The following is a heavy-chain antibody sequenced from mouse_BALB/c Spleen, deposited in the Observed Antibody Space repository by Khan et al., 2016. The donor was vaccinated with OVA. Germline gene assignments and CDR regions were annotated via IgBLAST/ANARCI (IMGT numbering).Heavy chain of an antibody. CDR2: MIYTGYT. J-gene: IGHJ3*01. Sequence: VQLKESGPSLVKPSQTLSLTCSVTGDSITSGYWSWIRKFPGNKLEYMGYMIYTGYTDYNPSLKSRLAIPRHTSKNQYYVQLNSVMTEDTATSYCARSTYRYAFAYWGQGTLVTVSA. CDR3: ARSTYRYAFAY. CDR1: GDSITSGY. V-gene: IGHV3-8*02. D-gene: IGHD2-14*01.